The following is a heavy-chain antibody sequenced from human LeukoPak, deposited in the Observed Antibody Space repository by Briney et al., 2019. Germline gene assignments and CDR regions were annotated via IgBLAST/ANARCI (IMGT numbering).Heavy chain of an antibody. V-gene: IGHV1-2*02. J-gene: IGHJ4*02. Sequence: ASVKVSCKASGYTFTGYYMHWVRQAPGQGLEWMGWINPNSGGTNYAQKFQGRVTMTRDTSISTAYMELSRLRSDDTAVYYCARDAYYYDSSGYYYVWGQGTLVTVSS. CDR2: INPNSGGT. D-gene: IGHD3-22*01. CDR1: GYTFTGYY. CDR3: ARDAYYYDSSGYYYV.